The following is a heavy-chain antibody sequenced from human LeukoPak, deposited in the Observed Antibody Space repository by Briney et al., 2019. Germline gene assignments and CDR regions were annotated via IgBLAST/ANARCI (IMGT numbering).Heavy chain of an antibody. CDR3: AREVGSSWYLVGAFDI. D-gene: IGHD6-13*01. CDR1: GGSIRSYY. J-gene: IGHJ3*02. CDR2: IYTSGST. V-gene: IGHV4-4*07. Sequence: PSETLSLTCTVSGGSIRSYYWSWIRRPAGKGLEWIGRIYTSGSTNYNPSLKSRVSMSVDTSKNQFSLKVSSVTAADTAVYYCAREVGSSWYLVGAFDIWGQGTTVTVSS.